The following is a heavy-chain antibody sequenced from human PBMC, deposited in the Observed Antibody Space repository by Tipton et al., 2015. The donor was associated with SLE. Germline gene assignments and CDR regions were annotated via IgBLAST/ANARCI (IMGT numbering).Heavy chain of an antibody. J-gene: IGHJ6*03. V-gene: IGHV4-4*07. Sequence: TLSLTCNVSGGSISSHYWTWIRQPAGKGLEWIGRIYTSGSTDYHPSLKSRVTISLDSSKNQFSLTLSSVTAADTAVYFCARDTIEMGGFLLGYMDVWGKGTTVTVSS. CDR2: IYTSGST. D-gene: IGHD5-24*01. CDR1: GGSISSHY. CDR3: ARDTIEMGGFLLGYMDV.